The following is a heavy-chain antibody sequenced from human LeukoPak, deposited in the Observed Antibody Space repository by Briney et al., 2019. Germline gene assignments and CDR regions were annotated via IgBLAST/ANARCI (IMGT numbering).Heavy chain of an antibody. CDR2: MNPNSGNT. Sequence: ASVKVSCKASGYTFTTYDIHWVRQPTGQGLEWMGWMNPNSGNTGYAQKFQGRVTMTRNTSISTAYMELSSLRSEDTAVYYCARGPNKSDGGNSGSAWFDPWGQGTLVTVSS. V-gene: IGHV1-8*01. CDR1: GYTFTTYD. J-gene: IGHJ5*02. CDR3: ARGPNKSDGGNSGSAWFDP. D-gene: IGHD4-23*01.